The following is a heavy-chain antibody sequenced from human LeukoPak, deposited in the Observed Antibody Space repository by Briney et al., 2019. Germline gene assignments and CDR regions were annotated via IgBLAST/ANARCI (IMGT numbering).Heavy chain of an antibody. D-gene: IGHD3-22*01. CDR3: ARTYYYDSSAYFDY. J-gene: IGHJ4*02. CDR2: IYPGDSDI. V-gene: IGHV5-51*01. CDR1: GYIFTSYS. Sequence: GESLKISCKGSGYIFTSYSIGWVRQMPGKGLEWMGIIYPGDSDITYSPSFQGQVTISADKSISTAYLQWSSLKASDTAMYYCARTYYYDSSAYFDYWGQGTLVTVSS.